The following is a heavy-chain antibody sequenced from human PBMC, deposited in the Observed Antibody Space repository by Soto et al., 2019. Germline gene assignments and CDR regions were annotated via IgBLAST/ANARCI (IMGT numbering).Heavy chain of an antibody. Sequence: PSETLSLTCTVSGGSISSSSYYWGWIRQPPGKGLEWIGSIYYSGSTYYNPSLKSRVTISVDTSKNQFSLKLSSVTAADTAVYYCARHGSSGRFLEWPEAYYYGMDVWGQGTTVTVSS. CDR2: IYYSGST. CDR3: ARHGSSGRFLEWPEAYYYGMDV. V-gene: IGHV4-39*01. CDR1: GGSISSSSYY. D-gene: IGHD3-3*01. J-gene: IGHJ6*02.